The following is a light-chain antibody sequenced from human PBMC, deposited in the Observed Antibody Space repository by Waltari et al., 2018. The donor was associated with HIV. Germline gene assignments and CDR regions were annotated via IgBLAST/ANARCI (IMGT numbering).Light chain of an antibody. V-gene: IGKV1-39*01. Sequence: DIQMTQSPSSLSASVGDRVTITCRASQSISSYLNWYQQKPGKAPNLLIYAASSLQSGVPLRFSGSGSGTGFTLTISSLQPEDFATYYCQKSYSTPHTFGGGTKVEIK. CDR3: QKSYSTPHT. CDR2: AAS. J-gene: IGKJ4*01. CDR1: QSISSY.